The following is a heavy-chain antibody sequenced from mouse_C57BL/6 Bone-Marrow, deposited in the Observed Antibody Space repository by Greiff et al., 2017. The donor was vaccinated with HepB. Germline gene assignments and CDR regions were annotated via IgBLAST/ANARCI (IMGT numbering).Heavy chain of an antibody. J-gene: IGHJ4*01. D-gene: IGHD2-5*01. CDR3: ARLGIVTPYYAMDY. V-gene: IGHV5-15*01. CDR1: GFTFSDYG. Sequence: EVMLVESGGGLVQPGGSLKLSCAASGFTFSDYGMAWVRQAPRKGPEWVAFISNLAYSIYYADTVTGRFTISRENAKNTLYLEMSSLRSEDTAMYYCARLGIVTPYYAMDYWGQGTSVTVSS. CDR2: ISNLAYSI.